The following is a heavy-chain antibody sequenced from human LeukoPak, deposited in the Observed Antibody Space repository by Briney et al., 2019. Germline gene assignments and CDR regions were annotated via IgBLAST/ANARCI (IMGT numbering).Heavy chain of an antibody. Sequence: SETLSLTCTVSGGSISSYYWSWIRQPPGKGLEWIGYIYYSGSTNYNPSLKSRVTMSVDTSKNQFSLKLSSVTAADTAVYYCAATYYYDSSGYTRYYYYGMDVWGQGTTVTVSS. V-gene: IGHV4-59*12. CDR2: IYYSGST. CDR1: GGSISSYY. J-gene: IGHJ6*02. D-gene: IGHD3-22*01. CDR3: AATYYYDSSGYTRYYYYGMDV.